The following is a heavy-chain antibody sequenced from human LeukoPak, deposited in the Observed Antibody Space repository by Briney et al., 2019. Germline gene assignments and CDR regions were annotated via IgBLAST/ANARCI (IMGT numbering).Heavy chain of an antibody. Sequence: GGSLRLSCAASGFTVSSNYMSWVRQAPGKGLEWVSAISGSGGSTYYADSVKGRFTISRDNSKNTLYLQMNSLRAEDTAVYYCAKGGSVTIFGVVIRSTKMKNYYYGMDVWGQGTTVTVSS. CDR3: AKGGSVTIFGVVIRSTKMKNYYYGMDV. CDR2: ISGSGGST. J-gene: IGHJ6*02. V-gene: IGHV3-23*01. D-gene: IGHD3-3*01. CDR1: GFTVSSNY.